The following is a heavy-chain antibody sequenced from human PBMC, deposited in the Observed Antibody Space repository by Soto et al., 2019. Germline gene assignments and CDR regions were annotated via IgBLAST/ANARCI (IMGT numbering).Heavy chain of an antibody. CDR1: GFTLSSYW. V-gene: IGHV3-7*01. D-gene: IGHD6-19*01. Sequence: QTGGSLRLSCAASGFTLSSYWMSWIRQVPGKGLEWVANTKGDGSEMYLIDSVAGRFTISRDNARNTVSLQMNNLRVEDTALYYCVRDGRVGWHFDSWGQGTLVTVSS. CDR2: TKGDGSEM. J-gene: IGHJ4*02. CDR3: VRDGRVGWHFDS.